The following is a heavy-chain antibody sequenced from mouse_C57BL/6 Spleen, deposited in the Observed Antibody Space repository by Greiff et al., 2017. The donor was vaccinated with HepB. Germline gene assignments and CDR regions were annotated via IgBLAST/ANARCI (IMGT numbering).Heavy chain of an antibody. CDR2: INPSTGGT. CDR1: GYSFTGYY. Sequence: VQLQQSGPELVKPGASVKISCKASGYSFTGYYMNWVKQSPEKSLEWIGEINPSTGGTTYNQKFKAKATLTVDKSSSTAYMQLKSLTSEDSAVYYCARIYPYYFDYWGQGTTLTVSS. CDR3: ARIYPYYFDY. V-gene: IGHV1-42*01. J-gene: IGHJ2*01.